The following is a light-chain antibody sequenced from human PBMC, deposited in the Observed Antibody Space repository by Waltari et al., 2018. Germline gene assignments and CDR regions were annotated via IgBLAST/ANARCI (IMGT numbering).Light chain of an antibody. CDR3: QQYNAWPRT. V-gene: IGKV3-15*01. CDR1: QYGSSN. Sequence: EIVMTSPQATLSTLPGDRATLSSRASQYGSSNLAWYQQKPGQAPRLPIYGASTRATGIPGRFSGSGSGTEFTLSISGLQSEDFALYYCQQYNAWPRTFGQGTKVEIK. CDR2: GAS. J-gene: IGKJ1*01.